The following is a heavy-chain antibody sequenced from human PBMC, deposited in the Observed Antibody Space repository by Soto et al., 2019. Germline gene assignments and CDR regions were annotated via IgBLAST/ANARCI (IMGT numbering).Heavy chain of an antibody. J-gene: IGHJ4*02. CDR2: ISGSGGST. CDR1: GFTFSSYA. D-gene: IGHD2-8*01. Sequence: GGSLRLSCAASGFTFSSYAMSWVRQAPGKGLEWVSAISGSGGSTYYADSVKGRFTISRDNSKNTLYLQMNSLRAEDTAVYYCANLDDIVLMVYAIGRYWGQGTLVTVSS. CDR3: ANLDDIVLMVYAIGRY. V-gene: IGHV3-23*01.